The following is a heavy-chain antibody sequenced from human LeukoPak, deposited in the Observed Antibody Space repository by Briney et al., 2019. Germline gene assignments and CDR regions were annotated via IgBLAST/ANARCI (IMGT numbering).Heavy chain of an antibody. CDR3: ARDLGSSSQQGIFDY. J-gene: IGHJ4*02. CDR2: IIPIFGTA. Sequence: SVKVSCKASGGTFSSYAIGWVRQAPGQGLEWMGGIIPIFGTANYAQKFQGRVTITADESTSTAYMELSSLRSEDTAVYYCARDLGSSSQQGIFDYWGQGTLVTVSS. V-gene: IGHV1-69*01. CDR1: GGTFSSYA. D-gene: IGHD6-13*01.